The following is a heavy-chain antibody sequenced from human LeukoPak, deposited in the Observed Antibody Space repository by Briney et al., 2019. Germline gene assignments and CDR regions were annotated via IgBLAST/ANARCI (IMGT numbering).Heavy chain of an antibody. CDR2: ISYDGSNK. CDR3: ARDHGGYLDY. V-gene: IGHV3-30*04. J-gene: IGHJ4*02. Sequence: GRSLRLSCAASGFTLSSYAVHWVRQAPGKGLEWVALISYDGSNKYYADSVKGRFTISRDNSKNTLYLQMNSLRAEDTAVYYCARDHGGYLDYWGQGTLVTVSS. D-gene: IGHD3-10*01. CDR1: GFTLSSYA.